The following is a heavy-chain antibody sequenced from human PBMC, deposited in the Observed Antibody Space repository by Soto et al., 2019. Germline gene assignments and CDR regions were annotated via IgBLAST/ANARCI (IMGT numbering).Heavy chain of an antibody. V-gene: IGHV3-30*18. J-gene: IGHJ4*02. D-gene: IGHD1-7*01. CDR2: ISYDGSNK. CDR1: GFTFSSYG. Sequence: QVQLVESGGGVVQPGRSLRLSCAASGFTFSSYGMHWVRQAPGKGLEWVAVISYDGSNKYYADSVKGRFTISRDNSKNTLYLQMNSLRAEDTAVYYCAKDPLRRYNWNYEVGYYFDYWGQGSLVTVSS. CDR3: AKDPLRRYNWNYEVGYYFDY.